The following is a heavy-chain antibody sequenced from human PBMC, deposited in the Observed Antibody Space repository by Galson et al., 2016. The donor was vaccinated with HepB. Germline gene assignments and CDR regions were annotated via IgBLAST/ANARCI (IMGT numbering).Heavy chain of an antibody. CDR1: GFTFSDTW. J-gene: IGHJ5*02. Sequence: SLRLSCAASGFTFSDTWMSWVRQAPGKGLERVGRIKSKTDGGTPDYAAPVKGRFTISRDDSRNTLYLQMNSLKTEDTAVYYCTKDRGRVGAAGWFDPWGQGTLVTVSS. D-gene: IGHD1-26*01. CDR3: TKDRGRVGAAGWFDP. CDR2: IKSKTDGGTP. V-gene: IGHV3-15*01.